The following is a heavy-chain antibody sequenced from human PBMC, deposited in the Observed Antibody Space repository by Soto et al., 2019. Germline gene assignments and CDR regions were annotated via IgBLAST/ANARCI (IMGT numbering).Heavy chain of an antibody. CDR1: GFTFGDYA. CDR2: IRSKAYGGTT. J-gene: IGHJ4*02. CDR3: TRDSDSTLFDY. D-gene: IGHD6-13*01. Sequence: GGSLRLSCTASGFTFGDYAMSWFRQAPGKGLEWVGFIRSKAYGGTTEYAASVKGRFTISRDDSKSIAYLQMNSLKTEDTAVYYCTRDSDSTLFDYWGQGTLVTVSS. V-gene: IGHV3-49*03.